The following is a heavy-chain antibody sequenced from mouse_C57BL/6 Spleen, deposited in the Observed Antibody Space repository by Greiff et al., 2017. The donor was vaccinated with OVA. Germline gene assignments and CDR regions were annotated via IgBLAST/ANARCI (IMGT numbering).Heavy chain of an antibody. V-gene: IGHV1-53*01. J-gene: IGHJ4*01. Sequence: QVQLKQPGTELVKPGASVKLSCKASDYTFTSYWMHWVKQRPGQGLEWIGNINPSNGGTNYNEKFKSKATLTVDKSSSTAYMQLSSLTSEDSAVYYCARWDGNYVGAMDYWGQGTSVTVSS. CDR3: ARWDGNYVGAMDY. CDR2: INPSNGGT. CDR1: DYTFTSYW. D-gene: IGHD2-1*01.